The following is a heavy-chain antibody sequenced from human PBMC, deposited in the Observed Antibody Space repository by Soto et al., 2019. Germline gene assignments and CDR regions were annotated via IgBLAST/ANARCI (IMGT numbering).Heavy chain of an antibody. CDR1: GESISSSNW. CDR3: ARENDFWSGPNRLDV. CDR2: IYHSGNT. J-gene: IGHJ6*02. D-gene: IGHD3-3*01. Sequence: PSETLSLTCAVSGESISSSNWWSWVRQPPGKGLEWIGEIYHSGNTKYNPSLKSRVTISVDKSKNQFSLKLNSVTAADTAVYYCARENDFWSGPNRLDVWGQGTTVTVCS. V-gene: IGHV4-4*02.